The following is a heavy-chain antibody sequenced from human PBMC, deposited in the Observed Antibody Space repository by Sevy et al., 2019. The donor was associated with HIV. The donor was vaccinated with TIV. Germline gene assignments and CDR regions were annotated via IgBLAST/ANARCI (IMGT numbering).Heavy chain of an antibody. CDR2: FDPEDDEK. V-gene: IGHV1-24*01. CDR3: ATTKDYYDSSGYPFDY. Sequence: ASVKVSCKVSGYTLTELSVHWVRQAPGKGLEWMATFDPEDDEKIYAQKFQGRVTMTEDTSTDPAYMELSSLRSEDTAVYYCATTKDYYDSSGYPFDYWGQGTLVTVSS. J-gene: IGHJ4*02. CDR1: GYTLTELS. D-gene: IGHD3-22*01.